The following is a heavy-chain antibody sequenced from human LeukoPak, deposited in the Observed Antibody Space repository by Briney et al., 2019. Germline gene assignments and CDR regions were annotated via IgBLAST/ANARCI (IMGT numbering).Heavy chain of an antibody. V-gene: IGHV3-7*01. CDR3: AKDANPWGWLQGNWFDP. J-gene: IGHJ5*02. CDR2: INQDGSKK. D-gene: IGHD5-24*01. CDR1: EFTFSSYW. Sequence: PGGSLRLSCAASEFTFSSYWMIWVRQAPGKGLEWVANINQDGSKKYYVDSVKGRFTISRDNAKNSLYLQMNSLRAEDTAVYYCAKDANPWGWLQGNWFDPWGQGTLVTVSS.